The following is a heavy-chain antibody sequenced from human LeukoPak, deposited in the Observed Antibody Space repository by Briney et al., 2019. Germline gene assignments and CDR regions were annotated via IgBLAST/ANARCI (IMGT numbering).Heavy chain of an antibody. CDR1: GYTFTSYG. D-gene: IGHD6-6*01. V-gene: IGHV1-18*01. Sequence: GASVKVSCKASGYTFTSYGISWVRQAPGQGLEWMGWISAYNGNTNYAQKLQGRVTMTTDTSTSTAYMELRSLRSDDTAVYYCARVDGVGSSSGGYFDYWGQGTLVTVSS. CDR2: ISAYNGNT. J-gene: IGHJ4*02. CDR3: ARVDGVGSSSGGYFDY.